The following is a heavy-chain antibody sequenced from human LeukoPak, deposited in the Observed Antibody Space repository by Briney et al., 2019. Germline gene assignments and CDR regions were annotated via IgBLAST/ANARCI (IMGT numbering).Heavy chain of an antibody. D-gene: IGHD4-17*01. V-gene: IGHV4-4*07. CDR1: GGSFSGYY. CDR2: IYMTGST. CDR3: ARDGIGAGWYFDL. Sequence: SETLSLTRAVYGGSFSGYYWSWIRQPAGKGLEWIGRIYMTGSTNYNPSLKSRVTMSVDTSKDQFSLKLSSVTAADTAVYYCARDGIGAGWYFDLWGRGTRVTVSS. J-gene: IGHJ2*01.